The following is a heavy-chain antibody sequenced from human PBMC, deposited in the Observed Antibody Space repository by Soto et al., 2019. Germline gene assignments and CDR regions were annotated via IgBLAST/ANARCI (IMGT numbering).Heavy chain of an antibody. D-gene: IGHD2-21*02. V-gene: IGHV1-3*05. J-gene: IGHJ4*02. CDR2: INAGNGNT. CDR1: GYTFTSYA. CDR3: ERIIVVVTALDY. Sequence: QVQLVQSGAEEKKPGASVKVSCKASGYTFTSYAMHWVRQAPGQRLEWMGWINAGNGNTKYSQKFQGRVTITRDTSASTAYMELSSLRSEDTAVYYCERIIVVVTALDYWCQGTLVTVSS.